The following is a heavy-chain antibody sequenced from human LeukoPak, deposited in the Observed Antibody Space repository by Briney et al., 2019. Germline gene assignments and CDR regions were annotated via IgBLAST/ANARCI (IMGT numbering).Heavy chain of an antibody. V-gene: IGHV4-61*02. CDR1: GGSISSGSYY. CDR3: ALGGESFDY. CDR2: IYTSGST. J-gene: IGHJ4*02. D-gene: IGHD3-10*01. Sequence: SETLSLTCTVSGGSISSGSYYWSWIRQPAWKGLEWIGRIYTSGSTNSNPSLKSRFTISVDTSKNQFSLKLSSVTAADTAVYYCALGGESFDYWGQGTLVTVSS.